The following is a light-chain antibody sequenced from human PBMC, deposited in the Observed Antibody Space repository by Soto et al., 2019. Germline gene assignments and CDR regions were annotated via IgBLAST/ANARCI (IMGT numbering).Light chain of an antibody. CDR1: QSVSSSY. CDR3: QQYGSSPPIT. J-gene: IGKJ3*01. V-gene: IGKV3-20*01. Sequence: EIVLTQSPGTLSLPPGERATLSCRASQSVSSSYLAWYQQEPGQAPRLLIYGASSRATGIPDRFSGSGSGTDFTLTISRLEPEDFAVYYCQQYGSSPPITFGPGTKVDIK. CDR2: GAS.